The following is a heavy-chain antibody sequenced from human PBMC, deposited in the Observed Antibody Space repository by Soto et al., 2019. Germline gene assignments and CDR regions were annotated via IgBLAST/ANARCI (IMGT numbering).Heavy chain of an antibody. J-gene: IGHJ6*02. CDR3: ATDIVVVPAAIGAPYGMDV. D-gene: IGHD2-2*01. Sequence: SVKVSCKASGGTFSSYAISWVRQAPGQGLEWMGGIIPIFGTANYAQKFQGRVTITADESTSTAYMELSSLRSEDTAVYYCATDIVVVPAAIGAPYGMDVWGQGTTVTVSS. V-gene: IGHV1-69*13. CDR2: IIPIFGTA. CDR1: GGTFSSYA.